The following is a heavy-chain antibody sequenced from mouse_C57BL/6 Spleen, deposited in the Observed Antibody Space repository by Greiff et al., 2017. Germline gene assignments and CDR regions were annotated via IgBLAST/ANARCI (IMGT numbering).Heavy chain of an antibody. D-gene: IGHD2-3*01. CDR1: GFTFSDYG. CDR2: ISSGSSTI. J-gene: IGHJ1*03. CDR3: ARFYDYWYFDV. Sequence: EVKVEESGGGLVKPGGSLKLSCAASGFTFSDYGMHWVRQAPEKGLEWVAYISSGSSTIYYADTVKGRFTISRDNAKNTLFLQMTSLRSEDTAMYYCARFYDYWYFDVWGTGTTVTVSS. V-gene: IGHV5-17*01.